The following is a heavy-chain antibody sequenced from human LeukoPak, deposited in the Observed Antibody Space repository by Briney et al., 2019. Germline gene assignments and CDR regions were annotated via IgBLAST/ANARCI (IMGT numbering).Heavy chain of an antibody. CDR2: ISNSGGRT. Sequence: SGGSLRLSCAASGFTLSSYAMSWVRQAPGKGLESVSSISNSGGRTFYTDSVKGRFTISRDNSKITLYLQMNSLRAEDTAVYYCAKSYNGYESKPDYWGQGTLVTVSS. J-gene: IGHJ4*02. D-gene: IGHD5-12*01. CDR3: AKSYNGYESKPDY. V-gene: IGHV3-23*01. CDR1: GFTLSSYA.